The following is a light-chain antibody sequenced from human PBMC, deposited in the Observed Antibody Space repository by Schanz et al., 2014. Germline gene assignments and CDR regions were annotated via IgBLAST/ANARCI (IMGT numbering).Light chain of an antibody. CDR2: GGS. CDR3: CSYAGSRTFVL. CDR1: SSDVGSTYL. Sequence: QSVLTQPASVSGSPGQSITISCTGTSSDVGSTYLVSWYQHHPGQAPKLMILGGSIRPSGVSSRFSGPKSANTASLTISGLQAEDEATYYCCSYAGSRTFVLFGGGTKLTVL. V-gene: IGLV2-23*03. J-gene: IGLJ3*02.